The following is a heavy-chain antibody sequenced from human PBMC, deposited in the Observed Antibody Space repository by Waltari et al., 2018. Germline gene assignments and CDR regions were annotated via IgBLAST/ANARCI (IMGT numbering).Heavy chain of an antibody. CDR1: GYTFTSYD. J-gene: IGHJ5*02. CDR2: MNPSNENT. V-gene: IGHV1-8*01. CDR3: ARGQLLWFGELLYWFDP. D-gene: IGHD3-10*01. Sequence: QVQLVQSGAEVKKPGASVKVSCKASGYTFTSYDINWVRQATGQGLEWMGWMNPSNENTGYTQKSPGRVTTTRNTSISTAYTELSSMRSQDTAVYYCARGQLLWFGELLYWFDPWGQGTLVTVSS.